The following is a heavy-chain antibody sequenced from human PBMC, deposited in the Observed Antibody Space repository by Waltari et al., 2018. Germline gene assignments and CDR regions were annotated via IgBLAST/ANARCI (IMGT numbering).Heavy chain of an antibody. CDR1: GGSISSYY. V-gene: IGHV4-4*07. CDR2: IYTSGST. CDR3: ARDGGFGEFLDYFDY. Sequence: QVQLQESGPGLVKPSETLSLTCTVSGGSISSYYLRWIRQPAGKGLEWIGRIYTSGSTNYNPSLKSRVTMSVDTSKNQFSLKLSSVTAADTAVYYCARDGGFGEFLDYFDYWGQGTLVTVSS. D-gene: IGHD3-10*01. J-gene: IGHJ4*02.